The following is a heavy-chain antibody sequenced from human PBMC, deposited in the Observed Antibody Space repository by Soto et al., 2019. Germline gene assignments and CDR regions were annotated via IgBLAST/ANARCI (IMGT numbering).Heavy chain of an antibody. J-gene: IGHJ4*01. CDR3: PNESLTVAGIHFGY. V-gene: IGHV3-23*01. CDR1: GFTFTTFA. D-gene: IGHD6-19*01. CDR2: ISGSGAGT. Sequence: EVQRMESGGGLVQPGGSLRLSCAASGFTFTTFAKSWVRQAPGKGLEWVSAISGSGAGTYFADSVKGRFTISRDNSKNTLYLQMNSLRGEDTAVYYCPNESLTVAGIHFGYWGHGTLVTVSS.